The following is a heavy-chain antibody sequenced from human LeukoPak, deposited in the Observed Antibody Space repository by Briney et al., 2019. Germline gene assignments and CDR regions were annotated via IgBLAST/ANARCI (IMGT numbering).Heavy chain of an antibody. CDR2: FYPGGSDT. V-gene: IGHV5-51*07. CDR3: ASRVSVAYNVYYMDV. CDR1: GYSLTNYL. Sequence: GEPLKFSCKASGYSLTNYLIGGVHQMPGKVLGGMGIFYPGGSDTRYSPSFQGQVNISADQYISTAYLQWSSLKASDTAMYYCASRVSVAYNVYYMDVWGKETTVTVSS. J-gene: IGHJ6*03. D-gene: IGHD3-10*01.